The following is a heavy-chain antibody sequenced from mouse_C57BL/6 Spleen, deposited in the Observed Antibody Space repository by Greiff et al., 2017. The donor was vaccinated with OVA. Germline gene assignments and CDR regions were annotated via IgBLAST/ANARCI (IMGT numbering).Heavy chain of an antibody. CDR1: GYSITSDY. V-gene: IGHV3-8*01. CDR3: ARFLHSYGSSDWYFDV. J-gene: IGHJ1*03. D-gene: IGHD1-1*01. Sequence: EVKLEESGPGLAKPSQTLSLTCSVTGYSITSDYWNWIRKFPGNKLEYMGYISYSGSTYYNPSLKSRISITRDTSKNQYYLQLNSVTTEDTATYYCARFLHSYGSSDWYFDVWGTGTTVTVSS. CDR2: ISYSGST.